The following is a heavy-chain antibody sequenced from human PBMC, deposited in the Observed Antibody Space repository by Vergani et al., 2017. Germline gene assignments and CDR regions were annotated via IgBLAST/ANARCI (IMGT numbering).Heavy chain of an antibody. Sequence: EVQLVESGGVVVQPGGSLILSCAASGFTFDDYTMHWVRQAPGKGLEWVSLISWDGGSTYYADSVKGRFTISRDNSKNSMYLQMNSLSTEDTALYYCAKESELAPFDYWGQGTLVTVSS. J-gene: IGHJ4*02. CDR1: GFTFDDYT. V-gene: IGHV3-43*01. CDR2: ISWDGGST. CDR3: AKESELAPFDY. D-gene: IGHD6-6*01.